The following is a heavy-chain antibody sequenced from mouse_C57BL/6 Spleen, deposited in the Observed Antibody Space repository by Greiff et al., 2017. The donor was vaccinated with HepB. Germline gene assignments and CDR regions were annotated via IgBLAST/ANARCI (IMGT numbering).Heavy chain of an antibody. CDR1: GYTFTSYW. Sequence: QVQLQQPGAELVKPGASVKLSCKASGYTFTSYWMQWVKQRPGQGLEWIGEIDPSDSYTNYNQKFKGKATLTVDTSSSTADMQLSSLTSEDSAVYYCASWDAWFAYWGQGTLVTVSA. V-gene: IGHV1-50*01. J-gene: IGHJ3*01. CDR3: ASWDAWFAY. D-gene: IGHD4-1*01. CDR2: IDPSDSYT.